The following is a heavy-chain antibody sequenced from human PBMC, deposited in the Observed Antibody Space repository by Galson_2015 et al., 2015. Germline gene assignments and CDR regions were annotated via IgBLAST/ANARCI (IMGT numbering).Heavy chain of an antibody. J-gene: IGHJ3*02. CDR3: ARDSPTARGDAFDI. CDR2: IYYSGST. V-gene: IGHV4-31*01. Sequence: IYYSGSTYYNPSLKSLVTISVDTSKNQFSLKLSSVTAADTAVYYCARDSPTARGDAFDIWGQGTMVAVSS.